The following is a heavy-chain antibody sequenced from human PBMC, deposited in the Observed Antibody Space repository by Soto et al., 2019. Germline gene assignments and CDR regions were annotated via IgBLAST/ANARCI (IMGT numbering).Heavy chain of an antibody. D-gene: IGHD3-22*01. CDR3: ARERRYYYDSSGSPDFDY. Sequence: SVKVSCKASGGTFSSYAISWVRQAPGQGLEWMGGIIPIFGTANYAQKFQGRVTITADESTSTAYMELSSLRSEDTAVYYCARERRYYYDSSGSPDFDYWGQGTLVTVSS. V-gene: IGHV1-69*13. CDR1: GGTFSSYA. J-gene: IGHJ4*02. CDR2: IIPIFGTA.